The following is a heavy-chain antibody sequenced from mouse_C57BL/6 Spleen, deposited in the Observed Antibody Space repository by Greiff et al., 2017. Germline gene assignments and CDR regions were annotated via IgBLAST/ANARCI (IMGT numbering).Heavy chain of an antibody. CDR3: AREGGAHYYYAMDY. CDR1: GYTFTSYW. CDR2: INPSSGYT. Sequence: VQLQQSGAELAKPGASVKLSCKASGYTFTSYWMHWVKQRPGQGLEWIGYINPSSGYTKYNQQFKDKATLTADKSSSPAYMQLSRLTYERSAVYYCAREGGAHYYYAMDYWGQGTSVTVSS. D-gene: IGHD1-2*01. J-gene: IGHJ4*01. V-gene: IGHV1-7*01.